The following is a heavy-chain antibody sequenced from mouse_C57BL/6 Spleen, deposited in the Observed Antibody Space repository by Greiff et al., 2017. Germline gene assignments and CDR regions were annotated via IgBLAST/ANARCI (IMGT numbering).Heavy chain of an antibody. CDR2: IDPSDSYT. Sequence: QVQLQQSGAELVRPGTSVKLSCKASGYTFTSYWMHWVKQRPGQGLEWIGVIDPSDSYTNYNQKFKGKATLTVDTSSSTAYMQLSSLTSEDSAVYYCARSGGRYFDVWGTGTTVTVSS. J-gene: IGHJ1*03. CDR3: ARSGGRYFDV. CDR1: GYTFTSYW. V-gene: IGHV1-59*01.